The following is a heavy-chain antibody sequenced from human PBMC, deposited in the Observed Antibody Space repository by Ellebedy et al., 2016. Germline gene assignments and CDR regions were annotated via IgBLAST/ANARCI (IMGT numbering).Heavy chain of an antibody. D-gene: IGHD3-10*01. Sequence: GGSLRLSCAASGFSFSSYVMHWVRQAPGKGLEWVAVISYDGSNKYYADSVKGRFTISRDNSKNKLYLQMNSLRTEDTAVYYCARPLWFGELADAFDIWGQGTMVTVSS. J-gene: IGHJ3*02. CDR2: ISYDGSNK. CDR1: GFSFSSYV. CDR3: ARPLWFGELADAFDI. V-gene: IGHV3-30-3*01.